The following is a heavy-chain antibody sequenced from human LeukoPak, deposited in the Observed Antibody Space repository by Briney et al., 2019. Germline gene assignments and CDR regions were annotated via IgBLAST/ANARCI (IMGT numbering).Heavy chain of an antibody. V-gene: IGHV3-23*01. D-gene: IGHD2-15*01. CDR3: ALYCSGGSCYSMGGAFDI. CDR2: ISGNGDST. CDR1: GFTFRRYD. Sequence: GGSLTLSCAASGFTFRRYDMSWVRQAPGKGLEWVSAISGNGDSTYYVDSVKGRFTISRDNSKNTLYLQMNSLRAEDTAVYYCALYCSGGSCYSMGGAFDIWGQGTVVTVSS. J-gene: IGHJ3*02.